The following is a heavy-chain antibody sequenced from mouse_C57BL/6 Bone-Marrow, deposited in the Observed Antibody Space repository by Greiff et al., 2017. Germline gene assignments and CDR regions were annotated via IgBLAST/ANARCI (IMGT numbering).Heavy chain of an antibody. CDR3: AILLLRFYYAMDY. J-gene: IGHJ4*01. V-gene: IGHV1-55*01. CDR2: IYPGSGST. D-gene: IGHD1-1*01. Sequence: QVQLQQPGAELVQPGASVKMSCKASGYTFTSYWITWVKQRPGQGLEWIGDIYPGSGSTNYNEKFKSKGTLTVDTSSSTAYMQLSSLTSEDSAGDYCAILLLRFYYAMDYWGQGTSVTVSS. CDR1: GYTFTSYW.